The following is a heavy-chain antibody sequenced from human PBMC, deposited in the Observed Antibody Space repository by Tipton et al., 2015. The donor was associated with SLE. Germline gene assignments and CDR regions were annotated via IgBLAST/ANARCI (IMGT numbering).Heavy chain of an antibody. D-gene: IGHD6-6*01. CDR2: IYYSGST. CDR3: ARHRGAIAARDS. Sequence: LRLSCTVSGGSISGYYWSWIRQPPGKGLEWIGYIYYSGSTNYNPSLNSRVTISVDTSKNQFSLKVSSVTAADTAVYYCARHRGAIAARDSWGQGTLVTVSS. CDR1: GGSISGYY. J-gene: IGHJ5*01. V-gene: IGHV4-59*08.